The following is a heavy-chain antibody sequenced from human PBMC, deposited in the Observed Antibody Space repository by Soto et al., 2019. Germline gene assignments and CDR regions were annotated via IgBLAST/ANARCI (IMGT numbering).Heavy chain of an antibody. D-gene: IGHD3-10*01. CDR2: IHHGGST. V-gene: IGHV4-31*03. Sequence: QGQLQESGPGLVKASQTLSLTCNGSGGSISSGGYYWTWIRQHPGKGLEWIGNIHHGGSTFYNPSLKSRVSISVDTSKNQFSLTLSSVTAADTAVYFCVRGVLSWGQGTLVTVSS. CDR3: VRGVLS. CDR1: GGSISSGGYY. J-gene: IGHJ1*01.